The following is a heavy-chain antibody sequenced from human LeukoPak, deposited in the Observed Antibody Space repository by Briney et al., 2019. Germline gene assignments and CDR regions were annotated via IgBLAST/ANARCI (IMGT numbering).Heavy chain of an antibody. V-gene: IGHV4-39*01. CDR1: GGSISSSSFY. J-gene: IGHJ4*02. Sequence: PSETLSLTCTVSGGSISSSSFYWGWVRQPPGKGLGWVGSVFFVGGTYSNPSPTSRVTLSVETSTSKCSLKLSSVTAADTAVYYCARHDNYHVSSGPFASWGQGTLVTVSS. CDR3: ARHDNYHVSSGPFAS. CDR2: VFFVGGT. D-gene: IGHD3-22*01.